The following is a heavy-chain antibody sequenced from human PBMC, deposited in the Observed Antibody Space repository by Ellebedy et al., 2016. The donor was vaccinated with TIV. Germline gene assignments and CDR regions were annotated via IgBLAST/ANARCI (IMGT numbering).Heavy chain of an antibody. J-gene: IGHJ5*01. CDR3: TRNQVSVLGLHWLDS. Sequence: GESLKISCGASRFTFSSYWMSWVRQAPGKGLEWVANINRDGSEEHYVDSVKGRFTISRDNAKNSLYLQMNSLRAEDTAVYYCTRNQVSVLGLHWLDSWGQGTLVTVSS. CDR1: RFTFSSYW. V-gene: IGHV3-7*04. D-gene: IGHD3/OR15-3a*01. CDR2: INRDGSEE.